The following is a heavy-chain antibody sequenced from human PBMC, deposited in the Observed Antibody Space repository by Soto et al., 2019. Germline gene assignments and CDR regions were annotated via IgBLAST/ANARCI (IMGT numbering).Heavy chain of an antibody. V-gene: IGHV1-3*01. CDR2: IDAGNGNT. D-gene: IGHD3-22*01. CDR1: GYTFITYA. CDR3: ARDRHYYDSSGSSYYFDY. J-gene: IGHJ4*02. Sequence: ASVQVSCKASGYTFITYAVHWVRQAPGQRLEWMGRIDAGNGNTRYSQKFQGRVTITRDTSASTVYMELSSLNSDDTAVFYCARDRHYYDSSGSSYYFDYWGQGTLVTVSS.